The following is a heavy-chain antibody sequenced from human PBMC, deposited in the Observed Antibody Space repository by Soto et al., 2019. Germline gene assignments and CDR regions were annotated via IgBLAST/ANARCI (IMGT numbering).Heavy chain of an antibody. CDR2: ISGSGGST. V-gene: IGHV3-23*01. CDR3: AKGGSDRAARPHDYYYYYMDV. J-gene: IGHJ6*03. D-gene: IGHD6-6*01. Sequence: GGSLRLSFAASGFTFSSYAMSWVRQAPGKGLEWVSAISGSGGSTYYADSVKGRFTISRDNSKNTLYLQMNSLRAEDTAVYYCAKGGSDRAARPHDYYYYYMDVWGKGTTVTVSS. CDR1: GFTFSSYA.